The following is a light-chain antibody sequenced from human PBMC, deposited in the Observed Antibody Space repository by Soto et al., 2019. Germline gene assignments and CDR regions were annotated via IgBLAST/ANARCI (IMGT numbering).Light chain of an antibody. CDR1: ESINRH. J-gene: IGKJ5*01. CDR3: HQSYSTLSIT. Sequence: DIQMTQSPSSLSASVGDRVTITCRASESINRHLNWYQQKPGKAPQLLIYAASSLQNGVPSRFSGSGSVTDFTITISKLLTEDFATYYCHQSYSTLSITFGQGTRLEIK. CDR2: AAS. V-gene: IGKV1-39*01.